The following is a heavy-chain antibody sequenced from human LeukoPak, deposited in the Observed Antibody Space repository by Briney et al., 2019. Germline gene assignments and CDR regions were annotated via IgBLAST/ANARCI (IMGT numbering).Heavy chain of an antibody. D-gene: IGHD2/OR15-2a*01. CDR2: IKRDGSEK. Sequence: PGGSLRLSCAASGFGFSYYWMTWVRQAPGKGLEWVAGIKRDGSEKYYVDSVKGRFTISRDNAKNSLSLQMNSLRAEDTAVYFCARRSRLSFDYTGQGTLVTVSS. CDR3: ARRSRLSFDY. V-gene: IGHV3-7*01. CDR1: GFGFSYYW. J-gene: IGHJ4*02.